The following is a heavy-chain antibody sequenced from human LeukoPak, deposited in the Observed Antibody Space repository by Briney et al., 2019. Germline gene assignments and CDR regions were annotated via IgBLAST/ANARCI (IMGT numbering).Heavy chain of an antibody. D-gene: IGHD3-10*01. Sequence: GGSLRLSCAASGFTFSDYYMSWIRQAPGKGLEWVSYISSSGSTIYYADSVKGRFTISRDNAKDSVYLQMNSLRADDTAIYYCATYIIGPTIDYWGQGTLVTVSA. V-gene: IGHV3-11*04. CDR2: ISSSGSTI. CDR1: GFTFSDYY. J-gene: IGHJ4*02. CDR3: ATYIIGPTIDY.